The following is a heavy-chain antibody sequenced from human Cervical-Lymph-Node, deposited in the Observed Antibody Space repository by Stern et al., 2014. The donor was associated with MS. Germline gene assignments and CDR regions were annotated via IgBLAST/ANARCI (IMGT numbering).Heavy chain of an antibody. CDR1: GGSISSYY. CDR3: ARGRPKGWFDP. J-gene: IGHJ5*02. D-gene: IGHD6-6*01. V-gene: IGHV4-59*01. Sequence: QLQLQESGPGLVKPSETLSLTCTVSGGSISSYYWSWIRQPPGKGLEWIGYIYYSGSTNYNPSLKSRVTISVDTSKNQFSLKLSSVTAADTAVYYCARGRPKGWFDPWGQGTLVTVSS. CDR2: IYYSGST.